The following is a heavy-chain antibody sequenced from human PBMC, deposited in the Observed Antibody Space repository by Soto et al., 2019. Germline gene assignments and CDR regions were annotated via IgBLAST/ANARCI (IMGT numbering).Heavy chain of an antibody. CDR3: AKDRSPYSSSSGFDY. CDR2: ISGSGGST. V-gene: IGHV3-23*01. CDR1: GFTFSSYA. Sequence: PGGSLRLSCAASGFTFSSYAMSWVRQAPGKGLEWVSAISGSGGSTYYADSVKGRFTISRDNSKNTLYLQMNSLRAEDTAVYYCAKDRSPYSSSSGFDYWGQGTLVTVSS. J-gene: IGHJ4*02. D-gene: IGHD6-6*01.